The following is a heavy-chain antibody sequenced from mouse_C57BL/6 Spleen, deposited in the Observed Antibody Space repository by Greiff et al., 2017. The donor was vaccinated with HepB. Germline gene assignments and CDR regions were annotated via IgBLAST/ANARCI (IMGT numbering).Heavy chain of an antibody. CDR1: GYTFTDYE. Sequence: VQLKESGAELVRPGASVTLSCKASGYTFTDYEMHWVKQTPVHGLEWIGAIDPETGGTAYNQKFKGKAILTADKSSSTAYMELRSLTSEDSAVYYCTRDDGYSYYAMDYWGQGTSVTVSS. D-gene: IGHD2-3*01. CDR3: TRDDGYSYYAMDY. CDR2: IDPETGGT. J-gene: IGHJ4*01. V-gene: IGHV1-15*01.